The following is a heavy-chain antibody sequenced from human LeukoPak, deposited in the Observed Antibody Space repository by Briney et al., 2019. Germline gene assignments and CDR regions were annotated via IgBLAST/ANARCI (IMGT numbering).Heavy chain of an antibody. D-gene: IGHD1-26*01. CDR1: AYTFTNYY. CDR2: INPSGGSI. Sequence: ASVKVSCKASAYTFTNYYIHWVRQAPGQGLEWMGIINPSGGSISFAQKFQGRVTMTRDTSTGTVYTELSSLRSEDTAVYYCARDGGATTGTPYYYGLDVWGQGTTVTVSS. V-gene: IGHV1-46*01. CDR3: ARDGGATTGTPYYYGLDV. J-gene: IGHJ6*02.